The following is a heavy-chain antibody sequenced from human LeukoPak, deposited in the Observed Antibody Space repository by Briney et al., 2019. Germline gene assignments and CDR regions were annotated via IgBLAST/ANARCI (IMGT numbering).Heavy chain of an antibody. V-gene: IGHV3-23*01. CDR1: GFALKSYS. CDR3: AKGDSSGHSAAFDI. Sequence: GSLRLSYAGSGFALKSYSLSWVRQAPGKGLEWVSGISSRGGSTYYADSVKGRCTISRDNSKNTLYLQMNSLTAEDTAVYYCAKGDSSGHSAAFDIWGQGTMVTVSS. J-gene: IGHJ3*02. CDR2: ISSRGGST. D-gene: IGHD3-22*01.